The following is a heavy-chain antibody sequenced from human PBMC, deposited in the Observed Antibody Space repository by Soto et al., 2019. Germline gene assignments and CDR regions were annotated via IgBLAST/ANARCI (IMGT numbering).Heavy chain of an antibody. Sequence: GSLRLSCAASGFIFKMYWMHWVRQSPGKGLVWISRIYNDGTYSDYADSVRGRFTISRDNVNDTLYLQMNDLRAEDSGLYYCTRGPRPISTGTGAYWGQGTQVTVSS. CDR3: TRGPRPISTGTGAY. J-gene: IGHJ4*02. CDR1: GFIFKMYW. D-gene: IGHD3-10*01. CDR2: IYNDGTYS. V-gene: IGHV3-74*01.